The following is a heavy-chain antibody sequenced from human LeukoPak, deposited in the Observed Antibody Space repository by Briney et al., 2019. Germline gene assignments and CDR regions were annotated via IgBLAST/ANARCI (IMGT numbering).Heavy chain of an antibody. CDR3: ARSGSSTSCPRDY. J-gene: IGHJ4*02. Sequence: ASVKVSCKASGYTFTNYYMHWVRQAPGQGLEWMGIINPSGSNTSSAQKFQGRVTMTRDTSTSTVYMELSSLRSEDTAVYYCARSGSSTSCPRDYWGQGTLVTVAS. CDR1: GYTFTNYY. V-gene: IGHV1-46*01. D-gene: IGHD2-2*01. CDR2: INPSGSNT.